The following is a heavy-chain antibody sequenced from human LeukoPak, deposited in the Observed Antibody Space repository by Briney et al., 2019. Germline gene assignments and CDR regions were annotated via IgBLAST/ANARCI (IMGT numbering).Heavy chain of an antibody. CDR1: GYTFTSYA. CDR2: ISGYNGNT. V-gene: IGHV1-18*01. Sequence: ASVKVSCKASGYTFTSYAISWVRQAPGQGLEWMGWISGYNGNTNYAQRLQGRVTMTTDTSTGTAYMELRSLRSDDTAVYYCARSGLPGNYYFDYWGQGTLVTVSS. J-gene: IGHJ4*02. CDR3: ARSGLPGNYYFDY. D-gene: IGHD5-12*01.